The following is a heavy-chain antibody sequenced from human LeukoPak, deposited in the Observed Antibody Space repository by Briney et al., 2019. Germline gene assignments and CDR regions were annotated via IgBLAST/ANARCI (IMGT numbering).Heavy chain of an antibody. D-gene: IGHD3-9*01. V-gene: IGHV4-59*01. J-gene: IGHJ5*02. Sequence: PSEPLSLTCTVSGGSISNYYWSWIRQPPGKGLEWIGYISYRGSTKYNLSLKSRVTMSVDTSNNQFSLKLTSVIAADTAVYYCARGFDGVAGWFDPWGQGTLVTVSS. CDR2: ISYRGST. CDR1: GGSISNYY. CDR3: ARGFDGVAGWFDP.